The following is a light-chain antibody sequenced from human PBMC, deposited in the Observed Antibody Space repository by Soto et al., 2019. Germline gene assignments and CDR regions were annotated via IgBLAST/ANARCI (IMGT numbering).Light chain of an antibody. J-gene: IGKJ4*01. CDR1: QSISSW. CDR2: KAS. Sequence: DLQMTQSPSTLSASVGDRVTITCRASQSISSWLAWYQHKPGKAPNLLIYKASSLESGVPSRFSGSGSGTEFTLTVSSLQPDDLATYYCQQYDSYPLTGGGGTKVEIK. V-gene: IGKV1-5*03. CDR3: QQYDSYPLT.